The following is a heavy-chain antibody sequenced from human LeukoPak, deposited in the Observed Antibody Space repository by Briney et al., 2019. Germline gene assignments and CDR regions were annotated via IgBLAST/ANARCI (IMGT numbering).Heavy chain of an antibody. CDR3: AKDPPDYGDYVGYFDY. CDR1: GFTFSSYA. Sequence: GGSLRLSCAASGFTFSSYAMHWVRQAPGKGLEYVSAISSNGGSTYYANSVKGRFTISRDNSKNTLYLQMGSLRAEDMAVYYCAKDPPDYGDYVGYFDYWGQGTLVTVSS. J-gene: IGHJ4*02. CDR2: ISSNGGST. D-gene: IGHD4-17*01. V-gene: IGHV3-64*01.